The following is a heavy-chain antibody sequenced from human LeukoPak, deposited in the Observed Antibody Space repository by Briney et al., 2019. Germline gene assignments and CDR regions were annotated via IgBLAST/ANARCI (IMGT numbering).Heavy chain of an antibody. CDR1: GFIFSSYW. J-gene: IGHJ3*02. D-gene: IGHD6-13*01. V-gene: IGHV3-7*01. CDR2: IKEDGSDK. CDR3: ARQPVIAAAGRYAFDI. Sequence: GGSLRLSCAASGFIFSSYWMAWVRQAPGKGLEWVANIKEDGSDKNYVDSVKGRFTISRDNAKNSLYLQMNSLRAEDTAVYYCARQPVIAAAGRYAFDIWGQGTMVTVSS.